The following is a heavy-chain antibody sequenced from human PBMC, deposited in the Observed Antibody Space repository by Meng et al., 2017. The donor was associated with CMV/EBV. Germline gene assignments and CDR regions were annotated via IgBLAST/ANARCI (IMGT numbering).Heavy chain of an antibody. CDR1: GFTFGGYA. J-gene: IGHJ6*02. CDR2: IRSKAYGGTT. Sequence: GGSLRLSCTASGFTFGGYAMSWVRQAPGKGLEWVGFIRSKAYGGTTEYAASVKGSFTISRDDSKSIAYLQMNSLKTEDTAVYYCTRKWLFGVVIEISNYYYGMDVWGQGTTVTVSS. CDR3: TRKWLFGVVIEISNYYYGMDV. D-gene: IGHD3-3*01. V-gene: IGHV3-49*04.